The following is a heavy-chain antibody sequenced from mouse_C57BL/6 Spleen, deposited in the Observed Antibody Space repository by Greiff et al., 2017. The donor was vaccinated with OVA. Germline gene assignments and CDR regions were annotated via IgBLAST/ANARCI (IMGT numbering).Heavy chain of an antibody. CDR3: ARSDYDYGSYAMDY. CDR2: IDPSDSYT. CDR1: GYTFTSYW. J-gene: IGHJ4*01. V-gene: IGHV1-69*01. D-gene: IGHD2-4*01. Sequence: QVQLQQPGAELVMPGASVKLSCKASGYTFTSYWMHWVKQRPGQGLEWIGEIDPSDSYTNYNQKFKGKSTLTVDKSSSTAYMQLSSLTSEDSAVYYCARSDYDYGSYAMDYWGQGTSVTVSS.